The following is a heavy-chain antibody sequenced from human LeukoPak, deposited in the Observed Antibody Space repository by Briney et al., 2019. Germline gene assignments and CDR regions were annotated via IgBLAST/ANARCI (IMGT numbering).Heavy chain of an antibody. Sequence: SVKVSCTASGGTFSSYAISWVRQAPGQGLEWMGGIIPIFGTANYAQKFQGRVTITADESTSTAYMELSSLRSEDTAVYYCARGRTTYYYDSSGYGPFDYWGQGTLVTVSS. CDR2: IIPIFGTA. CDR1: GGTFSSYA. J-gene: IGHJ4*02. V-gene: IGHV1-69*01. D-gene: IGHD3-22*01. CDR3: ARGRTTYYYDSSGYGPFDY.